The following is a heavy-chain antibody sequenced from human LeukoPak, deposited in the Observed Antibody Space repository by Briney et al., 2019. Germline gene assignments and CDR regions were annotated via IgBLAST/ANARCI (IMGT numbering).Heavy chain of an antibody. CDR3: ARAPFYYYMDV. V-gene: IGHV4-38-2*02. CDR2: IYHSGST. CDR1: GYSISSGYY. D-gene: IGHD3-16*01. Sequence: PSETLSLTCTVSGYSISSGYYWGWIRQPPGKGLEWIGSIYHSGSTYYNPSLKSRVTISVDTSKNQFSLKLSSVTAADTAVYYCARAPFYYYMDVWGKGTTVTISS. J-gene: IGHJ6*03.